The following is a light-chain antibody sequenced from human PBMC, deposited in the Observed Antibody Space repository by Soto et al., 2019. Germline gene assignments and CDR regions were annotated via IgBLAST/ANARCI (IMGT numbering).Light chain of an antibody. CDR2: AAS. Sequence: EIVMTQSPATLSVSPGERVTLSCRPSQTVHSHLAWYQQRPGQVPRPLIYAASTRATGIPGRFSGNGFGTEFTLTISSLQSEDFAVYYCQQYSDWPLTFGGGTKVEIK. CDR3: QQYSDWPLT. J-gene: IGKJ4*01. V-gene: IGKV3D-15*01. CDR1: QTVHSH.